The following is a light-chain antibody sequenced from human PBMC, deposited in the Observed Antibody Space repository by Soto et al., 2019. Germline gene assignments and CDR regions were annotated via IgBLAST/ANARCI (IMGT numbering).Light chain of an antibody. CDR3: MQALQTSWT. CDR1: QSLLHSNGYNY. J-gene: IGKJ1*01. CDR2: LGS. Sequence: DIVMTQSPLSLPVTPGEPASISCRSSQSLLHSNGYNYLDWYLQKPGQSPQLLIYLGSNRASGVPDRFSGSGSGTGFTLKISRVEAEDVGVYYCMQALQTSWTFGQGTKVEIK. V-gene: IGKV2-28*01.